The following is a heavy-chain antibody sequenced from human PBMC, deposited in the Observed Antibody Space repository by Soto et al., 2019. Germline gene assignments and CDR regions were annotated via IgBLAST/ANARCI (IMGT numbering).Heavy chain of an antibody. CDR2: ISGSGGST. CDR1: GSTFSSYA. Sequence: PGGSLRLSCAASGSTFSSYAMSWVRQAPGKGLEWVSAISGSGGSTYYADSVKGWFTISRDNSKNTLYLQMNSLRAEDTAVYYCAKAKYSSRWSHVYFDYWGQGNLVTFSS. J-gene: IGHJ4*02. V-gene: IGHV3-23*01. D-gene: IGHD6-13*01. CDR3: AKAKYSSRWSHVYFDY.